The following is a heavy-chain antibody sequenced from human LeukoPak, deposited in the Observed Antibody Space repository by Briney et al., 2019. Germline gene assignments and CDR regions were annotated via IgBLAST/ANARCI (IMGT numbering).Heavy chain of an antibody. CDR2: IWYDGSNK. CDR1: GFTFSSYG. CDR3: ARDRSVVVPAALNTYYYYGMDV. D-gene: IGHD2-2*01. J-gene: IGHJ6*02. V-gene: IGHV3-33*01. Sequence: PGGSLRLSCAASGFTFSSYGMHLVRQAPGKGLEWVGVIWYDGSNKYYADSVKGRFTISRDNSKNTLYLQMNSLRAEDTAVYYCARDRSVVVPAALNTYYYYGMDVWGQGTTVTVSS.